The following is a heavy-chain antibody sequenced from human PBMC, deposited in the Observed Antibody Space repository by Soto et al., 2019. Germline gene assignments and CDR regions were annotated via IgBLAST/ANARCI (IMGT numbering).Heavy chain of an antibody. J-gene: IGHJ4*02. CDR2: IYWDDDK. CDR1: GFSLSTSGVG. D-gene: IGHD3-10*01. CDR3: AHGGYYGSGSSRLDY. Sequence: QITLKESGPTLVKPTQTLTLTCTFSGFSLSTSGVGVGWIRQPPGKALEWLALIYWDDDKRYSPSLKSRLTITKDTSKNQVVLTMTNMDPVDTATYYCAHGGYYGSGSSRLDYWGQGTLVTVSS. V-gene: IGHV2-5*02.